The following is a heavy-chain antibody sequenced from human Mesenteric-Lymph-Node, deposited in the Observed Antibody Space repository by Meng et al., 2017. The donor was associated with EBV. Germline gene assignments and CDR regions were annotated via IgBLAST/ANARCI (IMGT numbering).Heavy chain of an antibody. Sequence: GSWGGLVKLGGSLRLSCAASGFTFSDYTMNWVRQAPGKGLEWVSSISSRSSYIYYADSVKGRFTISRDNGENALYLQMNSLRDEDTAVYYCAKDEAVGFWGQGTLVTVSS. V-gene: IGHV3-21*01. J-gene: IGHJ4*02. CDR2: ISSRSSYI. CDR1: GFTFSDYT. CDR3: AKDEAVGF.